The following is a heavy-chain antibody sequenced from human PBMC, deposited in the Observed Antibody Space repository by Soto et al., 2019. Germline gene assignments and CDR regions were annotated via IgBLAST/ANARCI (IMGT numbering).Heavy chain of an antibody. V-gene: IGHV3-7*01. J-gene: IGHJ4*02. CDR2: INQDGREK. CDR1: GFTFSSYW. CDR3: AIPRDF. Sequence: PGGSLRLSCAASGFTFSSYWMNWVRQAPGKGLEWVASINQDGREKIYVDSVKGRFTISRDNAKNSLYLQMNSLRAEDTAVYYCAIPRDFWGQGTLLTSPQ.